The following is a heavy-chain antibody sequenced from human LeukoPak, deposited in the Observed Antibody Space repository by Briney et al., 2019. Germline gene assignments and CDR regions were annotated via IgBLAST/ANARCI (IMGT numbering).Heavy chain of an antibody. Sequence: GASVKVSCKASGYTFIGYYMHWVRQAPGQGLEWMGWINPNSGGTNYAQKFQGRVTMTRDTSISTAYMELSRLRSDDTAVYYCARESIAAAGPSPWGQGTLVTVSS. D-gene: IGHD6-13*01. CDR1: GYTFIGYY. CDR2: INPNSGGT. V-gene: IGHV1-2*02. CDR3: ARESIAAAGPSP. J-gene: IGHJ5*02.